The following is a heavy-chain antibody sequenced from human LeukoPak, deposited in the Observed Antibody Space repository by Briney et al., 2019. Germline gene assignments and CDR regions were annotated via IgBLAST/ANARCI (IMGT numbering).Heavy chain of an antibody. CDR1: GYTLTELS. J-gene: IGHJ4*02. D-gene: IGHD3-10*01. Sequence: SVKVSCKVSGYTLTELSMHWVRQAPGQGLEWMGGIIPIFGTANYAQKFQGRVTITADESTSTAYMELSSLRSEDTAVYYCARESYYGSGSYYNGAKFDYWGQGTLVTVSS. V-gene: IGHV1-69*13. CDR2: IIPIFGTA. CDR3: ARESYYGSGSYYNGAKFDY.